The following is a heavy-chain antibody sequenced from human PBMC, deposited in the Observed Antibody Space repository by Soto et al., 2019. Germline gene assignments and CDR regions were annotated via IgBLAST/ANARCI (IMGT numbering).Heavy chain of an antibody. CDR1: GYTFTGYY. Sequence: GASVKVSCKASGYTFTGYYMHWVRQAPGQGLEWMGWINPNSGGTNYAQKFQGWVTMTRDTSISTAYMELSRLRSDDTAVYYCARDVAVAGTGPYYYYGMDVWGQGTTVTVS. CDR3: ARDVAVAGTGPYYYYGMDV. J-gene: IGHJ6*02. D-gene: IGHD6-19*01. V-gene: IGHV1-2*04. CDR2: INPNSGGT.